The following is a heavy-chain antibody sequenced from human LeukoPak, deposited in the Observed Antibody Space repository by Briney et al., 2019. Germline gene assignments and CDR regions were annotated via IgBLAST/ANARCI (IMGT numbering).Heavy chain of an antibody. CDR1: GGPFSGYY. D-gene: IGHD1-26*01. Sequence: SETLSLTCAVYGGPFSGYYWSWIRQPPGRGLEWIGEINHSGSTNYNPSLKSRVTISVDTSKNQFSLKLSSVTAADTAVYYCAGTTHEGDSVGATLFDYWGQGTLVTVSS. J-gene: IGHJ4*02. CDR3: AGTTHEGDSVGATLFDY. V-gene: IGHV4-34*01. CDR2: INHSGST.